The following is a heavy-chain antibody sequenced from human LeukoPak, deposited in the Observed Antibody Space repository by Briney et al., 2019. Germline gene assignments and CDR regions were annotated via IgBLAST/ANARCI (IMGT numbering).Heavy chain of an antibody. CDR1: GGTFSSYA. V-gene: IGHV1-69*04. Sequence: ASVKVSCKASGGTFSSYAISWVRQAPGQGLEWMGRIIPILGIANYAQKFQGRVTITTDESTSTAYMELSSLRSEDTAVYYCASGRKYCTNGVCYSLYYYYMDVWGKGTTVTVSS. CDR2: IIPILGIA. J-gene: IGHJ6*03. CDR3: ASGRKYCTNGVCYSLYYYYMDV. D-gene: IGHD2-8*01.